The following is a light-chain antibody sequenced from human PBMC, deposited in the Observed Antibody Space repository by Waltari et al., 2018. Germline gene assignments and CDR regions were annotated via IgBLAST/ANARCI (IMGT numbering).Light chain of an antibody. CDR3: CSYAGYYTV. Sequence: QSALTQPRSVSGSPGQSVTIPCTRTSSDVGGYNFVSWYQQYPGKAPKLVIYDVNKRPSGVPDRFSGSKSGNTASLIISGLQTEDEADYYCCSYAGYYTVFGGGTKVAVL. V-gene: IGLV2-11*01. CDR1: SSDVGGYNF. CDR2: DVN. J-gene: IGLJ3*02.